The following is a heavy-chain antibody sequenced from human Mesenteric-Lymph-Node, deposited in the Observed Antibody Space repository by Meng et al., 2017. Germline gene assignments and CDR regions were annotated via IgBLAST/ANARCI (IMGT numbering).Heavy chain of an antibody. CDR1: GGSFSGYY. Sequence: QVQRQQRGAGLLKPSETLSLTCAVYGGSFSGYYWSWIRQPPGKGLEWIGEINHSGSTYYNPSLRSRLTISVDTSKNQFSLKVNSVTAADTAVYYCARGKQDAWELLAYWGQGALVTVSS. V-gene: IGHV4-34*01. D-gene: IGHD1-26*01. CDR2: INHSGST. CDR3: ARGKQDAWELLAY. J-gene: IGHJ4*02.